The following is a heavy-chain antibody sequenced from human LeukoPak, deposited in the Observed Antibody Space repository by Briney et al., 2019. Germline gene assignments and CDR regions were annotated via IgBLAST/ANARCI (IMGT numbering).Heavy chain of an antibody. V-gene: IGHV3-74*01. CDR3: ARVLIAATGGDY. D-gene: IGHD6-13*01. J-gene: IGHJ4*02. Sequence: GGSLRLSCAASGFTFSSLWMHWVRQAPGEGLVWVSRINTDGSTTSYADSVKGRFTISRDNAKNTVYLQMNSLRVDDTAVYYCARVLIAATGGDYWGQGALVTVFS. CDR2: INTDGSTT. CDR1: GFTFSSLW.